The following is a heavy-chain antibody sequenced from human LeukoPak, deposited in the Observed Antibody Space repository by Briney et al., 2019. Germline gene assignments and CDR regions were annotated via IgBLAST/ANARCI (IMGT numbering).Heavy chain of an antibody. CDR1: GGSISSGGYY. CDR2: IYHSGST. Sequence: PSQTLSLTCTVSGGSISSGGYYWSWIRQPPGKGLEWIGYIYHSGSTYYNPSLKSRVTISVDRSENQFTLKLSSVTAADTAVYYCARDVPQLVLSGRAFDIWGQGTMVTVSS. CDR3: ARDVPQLVLSGRAFDI. J-gene: IGHJ3*02. D-gene: IGHD6-13*01. V-gene: IGHV4-30-2*01.